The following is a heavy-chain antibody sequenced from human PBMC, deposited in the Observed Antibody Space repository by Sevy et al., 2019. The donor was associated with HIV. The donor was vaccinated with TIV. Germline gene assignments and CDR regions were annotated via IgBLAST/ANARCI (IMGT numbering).Heavy chain of an antibody. J-gene: IGHJ6*02. CDR2: INPNDGVT. CDR3: ARLTTMPTSDLYGMDV. D-gene: IGHD1-1*01. CDR1: GYTFTDYY. V-gene: IGHV1-2*02. Sequence: ASVKVSCKASGYTFTDYYIHWVRQAPGQGLEWMAWINPNDGVTNYAQRFQGGVTVTRDTSINTAYMELRRLRSDDTAIYYCARLTTMPTSDLYGMDVWGQGTTATVSS.